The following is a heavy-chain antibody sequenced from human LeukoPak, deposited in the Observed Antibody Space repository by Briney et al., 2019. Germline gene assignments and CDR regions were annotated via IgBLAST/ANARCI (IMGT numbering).Heavy chain of an antibody. J-gene: IGHJ5*02. CDR2: IYYSGST. D-gene: IGHD3-10*02. Sequence: SETLSLTCTVSGGSISSSSYYWGWIRQPPGKGLEWIGSIYYSGSTYYNPSLKSRVTISVDTSKNQFSLKLSSVTAADTAVYYCARTVTMFYWFDPWGQGTLVTVSS. CDR3: ARTVTMFYWFDP. V-gene: IGHV4-39*07. CDR1: GGSISSSSYY.